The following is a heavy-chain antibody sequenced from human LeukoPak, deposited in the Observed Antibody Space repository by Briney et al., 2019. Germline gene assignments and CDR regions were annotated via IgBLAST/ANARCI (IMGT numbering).Heavy chain of an antibody. V-gene: IGHV3-23*01. CDR1: GFTISSYA. CDR2: ISGSGGST. D-gene: IGHD1-26*01. J-gene: IGHJ3*02. Sequence: GGSLRLSCAASGFTISSYAMIWVRQAPGKGLEWVSAISGSGGSTYYADSVKGRFTISRDNSKNTLYLQMNSLGAEDTAVYYCAKAKGATLAFDIWGQGTMVTVSS. CDR3: AKAKGATLAFDI.